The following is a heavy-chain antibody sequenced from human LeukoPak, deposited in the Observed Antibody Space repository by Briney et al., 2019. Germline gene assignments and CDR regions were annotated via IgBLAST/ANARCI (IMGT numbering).Heavy chain of an antibody. D-gene: IGHD2-2*01. CDR3: ARICSSTSCPYGDAFDI. V-gene: IGHV5-51*01. CDR1: GYSFTSYW. Sequence: GGSLKISCKGSGYSFTSYWIGWVRQLPGKGLEWMGIIYPGDSDTRYSPSFQGQVTISADKSISTAYLQWSSLKASDTAMYYCARICSSTSCPYGDAFDIWGQGTMVTVSS. CDR2: IYPGDSDT. J-gene: IGHJ3*02.